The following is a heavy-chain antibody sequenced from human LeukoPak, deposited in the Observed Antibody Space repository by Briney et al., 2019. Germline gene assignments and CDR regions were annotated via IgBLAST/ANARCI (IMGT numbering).Heavy chain of an antibody. V-gene: IGHV1-2*02. CDR2: INPNSGGT. D-gene: IGHD4-23*01. CDR1: GYTFTGYY. Sequence: ASVKVSCKASGYTFTGYYMHWVRQAPGQGLEWMGWINPNSGGTNYAQKFQGRVTMTRDTSISTAYMELSRLRSDDTAVYYCARVYGGRYWFDPWGQGTLVTVSS. CDR3: ARVYGGRYWFDP. J-gene: IGHJ5*02.